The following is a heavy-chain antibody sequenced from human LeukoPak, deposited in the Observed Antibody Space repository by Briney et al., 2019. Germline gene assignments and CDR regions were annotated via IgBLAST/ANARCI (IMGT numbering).Heavy chain of an antibody. J-gene: IGHJ4*02. CDR1: GFTFSNHG. CDR2: ISPRGGGT. V-gene: IGHV3-23*01. CDR3: ARHNYDYIWGTYRPLFSDY. D-gene: IGHD3-16*02. Sequence: PGGSLRLSCAASGFTFSNHGMNWVRQAPGKGLEWLSGISPRGGGTYYADSVKGRFTISRDNSENTLYLQMHSLRAEDTAVYYCARHNYDYIWGTYRPLFSDYWGQGTLVTVSS.